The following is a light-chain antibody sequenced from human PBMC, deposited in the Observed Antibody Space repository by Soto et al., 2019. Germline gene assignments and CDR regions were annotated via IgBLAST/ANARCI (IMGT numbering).Light chain of an antibody. Sequence: IKMTLSVSTLSASVGHRVTITCRASQSISSWLAWYQQKTGKAPKLLIYDASSLESGVPSRFSGSGYGTEFNLTITSLQTDDFATYYCQQSYSSPPTFGQGTKVDIK. J-gene: IGKJ1*01. CDR1: QSISSW. CDR2: DAS. V-gene: IGKV1-5*01. CDR3: QQSYSSPPT.